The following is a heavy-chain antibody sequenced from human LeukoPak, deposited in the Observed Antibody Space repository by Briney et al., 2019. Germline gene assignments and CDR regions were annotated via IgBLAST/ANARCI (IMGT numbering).Heavy chain of an antibody. D-gene: IGHD3-16*01. J-gene: IGHJ4*02. Sequence: GGSLRLSCAASGFTFSSYAMHWVRQAPGKGLEWVAVLSYDGSEKDYTESVKGRFTISRDNSKNTLYLQLNSLTPEDTAIYYCAKEDAILGFDYWGRGTLVTVSS. CDR3: AKEDAILGFDY. CDR1: GFTFSSYA. V-gene: IGHV3-30*04. CDR2: LSYDGSEK.